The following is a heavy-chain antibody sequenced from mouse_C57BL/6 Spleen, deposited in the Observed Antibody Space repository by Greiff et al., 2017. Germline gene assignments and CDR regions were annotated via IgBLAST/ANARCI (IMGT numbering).Heavy chain of an antibody. CDR3: TTRKVYDGYSWFAY. Sequence: VQLQQSGAELVRPGASVKLSCTASGFNIKDDYMHWVKQRPEQGLEWIGWIDPENGDTEYASKFQGKATITADTSSNTAYLQLSSLTSEDTAVYDCTTRKVYDGYSWFAYWGQGTLVTVSA. V-gene: IGHV14-4*01. CDR1: GFNIKDDY. J-gene: IGHJ3*01. D-gene: IGHD2-3*01. CDR2: IDPENGDT.